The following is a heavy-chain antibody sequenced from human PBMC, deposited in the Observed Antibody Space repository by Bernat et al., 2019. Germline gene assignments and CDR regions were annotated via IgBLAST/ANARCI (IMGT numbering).Heavy chain of an antibody. D-gene: IGHD4-4*01. CDR1: GFTFSSYA. CDR3: ARALTVTTYFDY. V-gene: IGHV3-30*01. CDR2: ISYDGSNK. J-gene: IGHJ4*02. Sequence: QVQLVESGGGVVQPGRSLRLSCAASGFTFSSYAMHWVRQAPGKGLEWVAVISYDGSNKYYVDSVKGRFTISRDNSKNTLYLQMNSLRAEDTAVYYCARALTVTTYFDYWGQGTLVTVSS.